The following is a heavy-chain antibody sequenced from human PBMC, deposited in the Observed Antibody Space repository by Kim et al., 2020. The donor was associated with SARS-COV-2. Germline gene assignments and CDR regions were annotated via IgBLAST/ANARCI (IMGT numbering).Heavy chain of an antibody. D-gene: IGHD3-22*01. CDR1: GYTLTELS. J-gene: IGHJ4*02. CDR3: ATSRNPYYYDSSGPYYFDY. CDR2: FDPEDGET. V-gene: IGHV1-24*01. Sequence: ASVKVSCKVSGYTLTELSMHWVRQAPGKGLEWMGGFDPEDGETIYAQKFQGRVTMTEDTSTDTAYMELSSLRSEDTAVYYCATSRNPYYYDSSGPYYFDYWGQGTLVTVSS.